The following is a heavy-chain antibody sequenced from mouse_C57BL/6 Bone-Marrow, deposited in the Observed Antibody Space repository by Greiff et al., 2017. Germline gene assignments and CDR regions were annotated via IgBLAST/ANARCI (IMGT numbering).Heavy chain of an antibody. Sequence: QVQLKESGSELRSPGSSVKLSCKDFDSEVFPIAYMSWVRQKPGHGFEWIGGILPSIGRTIYGEKFEDKATLDADTLSNTAYLELNSLTSEDSAIYYWARKGNYYGSSPSYWYFDVWGTGTTVTVSS. D-gene: IGHD1-1*01. V-gene: IGHV15-2*01. CDR3: ARKGNYYGSSPSYWYFDV. J-gene: IGHJ1*03. CDR2: ILPSIGRT. CDR1: DSEVFPIAY.